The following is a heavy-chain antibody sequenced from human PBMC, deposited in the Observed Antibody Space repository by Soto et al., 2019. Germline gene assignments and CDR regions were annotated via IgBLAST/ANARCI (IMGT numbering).Heavy chain of an antibody. CDR2: IYHSGST. J-gene: IGHJ5*02. V-gene: IGHV4-4*02. CDR1: GGSISSSNW. Sequence: SETLSLTCAVSGGSISSSNWWSWVRQPPGKGLEWIGEIYHSGSTNYNPSLKSRVTISVDKSKNQFSLKLSSVTAADTAVYYCARGRYDFWSGYYKASNNWFDAWGQGTLVTVSS. CDR3: ARGRYDFWSGYYKASNNWFDA. D-gene: IGHD3-3*01.